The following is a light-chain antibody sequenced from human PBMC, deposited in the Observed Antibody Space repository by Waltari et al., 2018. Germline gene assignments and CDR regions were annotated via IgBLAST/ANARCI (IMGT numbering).Light chain of an antibody. CDR3: SSYTSSSTLV. Sequence: QSALTQPASVSGSPGQSITISCTGASSDVGGYDYVSWYQHHPGKAPRLMIYDVTKRPSGVSTRCSGSKSGNTASLTISGLQAEDEADYYCSSYTSSSTLVFGGGTKLTVL. J-gene: IGLJ2*01. CDR1: SSDVGGYDY. CDR2: DVT. V-gene: IGLV2-14*03.